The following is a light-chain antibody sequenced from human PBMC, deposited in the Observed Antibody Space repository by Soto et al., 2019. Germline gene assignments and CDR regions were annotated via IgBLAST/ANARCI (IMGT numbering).Light chain of an antibody. CDR3: SSYGGSSTL. CDR1: SSDIGSYNY. CDR2: DVS. V-gene: IGLV2-14*03. J-gene: IGLJ3*02. Sequence: QSVLTQPASLSGSPGRSITISCTGTSSDIGSYNYVSWYQQHPGKAPKLMIFDVSYRPSGISDRFSGSKSGNTASLTISGLQPEDEADYYCSSYGGSSTLFGGGTKLTVL.